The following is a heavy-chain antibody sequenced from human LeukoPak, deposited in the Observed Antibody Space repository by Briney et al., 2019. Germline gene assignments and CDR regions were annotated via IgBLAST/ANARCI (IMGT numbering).Heavy chain of an antibody. CDR1: GITLSNYG. V-gene: IGHV3-23*01. J-gene: IGHJ4*02. CDR3: AKRGIVIRAVIIIGFHKEAYYFDY. CDR2: ISERGGST. D-gene: IGHD3-10*01. Sequence: GGSLRLSCVVSGITLSNYGMIWVRQAPGKGLEGVSGISERGGSTNYADSVKGRFIISRDTSKNTVYLQMNSLRVEDTAVYFCAKRGIVIRAVIIIGFHKEAYYFDYWGQGILVTVSS.